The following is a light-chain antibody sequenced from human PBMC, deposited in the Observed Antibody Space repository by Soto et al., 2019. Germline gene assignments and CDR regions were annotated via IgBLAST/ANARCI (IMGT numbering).Light chain of an antibody. V-gene: IGKV1-12*01. CDR3: QQANSLPRT. Sequence: MQRTQSADTLSVSLVDRVTITCRASQGISSWLAWYQQKPGKAPKLLIYAASSLQSGVPSRFSGSGSGTDFTLTISSLQPEDFATYYCQQANSLPRTFGGGTEVDI. J-gene: IGKJ4*01. CDR2: AAS. CDR1: QGISSW.